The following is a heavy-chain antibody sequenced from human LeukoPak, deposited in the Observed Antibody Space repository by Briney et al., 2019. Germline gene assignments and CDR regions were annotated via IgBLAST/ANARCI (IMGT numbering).Heavy chain of an antibody. J-gene: IGHJ4*02. CDR1: GFTFSSYA. D-gene: IGHD5-18*01. V-gene: IGHV3-23*01. CDR2: ISGSGGST. Sequence: GWSLRLSCAASGFTFSSYAMSWVRQAPGKGLEWVSAISGSGGSTYYADSVKGRFTISRDNSKNTLYLQMNSLRAEDTAVYYCANSGVYSYGLYFDYWGQGTLVTVSS. CDR3: ANSGVYSYGLYFDY.